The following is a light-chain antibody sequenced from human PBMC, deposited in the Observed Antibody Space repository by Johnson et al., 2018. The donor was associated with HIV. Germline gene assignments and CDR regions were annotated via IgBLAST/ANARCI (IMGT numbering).Light chain of an antibody. CDR2: DTN. CDR3: GTWDTSLRTGF. J-gene: IGLJ1*01. V-gene: IGLV1-51*01. Sequence: QSVLTQPPSVSVAPGQTVTISCSGSSSNIGNNYVSWYQQLPGTAPKLLIYDTNKRPSGIPDRFSSSKSCSLATLGITGLQTGDEAEYYCGTWDTSLRTGFFGTGTKVTVL. CDR1: SSNIGNNY.